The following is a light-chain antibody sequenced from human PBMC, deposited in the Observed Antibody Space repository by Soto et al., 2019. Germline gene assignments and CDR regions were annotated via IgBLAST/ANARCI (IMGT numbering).Light chain of an antibody. CDR2: GAS. CDR3: LKDINSPWT. V-gene: IGKV1-6*01. Sequence: AIQMTQSPSSLSASVGDRVTISCRASQGIGNALGWYQQKPGKPPKVLIYGASNLQSGVPPRFSGSGSGTAFTLATTSLHPEDSPTYYYLKDINSPWTFGQGTKVEIK. J-gene: IGKJ1*01. CDR1: QGIGNA.